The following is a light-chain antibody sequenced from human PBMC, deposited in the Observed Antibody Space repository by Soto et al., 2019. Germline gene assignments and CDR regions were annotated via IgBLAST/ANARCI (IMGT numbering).Light chain of an antibody. Sequence: ILITQTPISLTVTPGEPASISCRSSQSLLDSDDGNTYLDWYLQKPGQSPQLLIYTVSYRASGVPDRFSGSGSGTDFTLKISRVEAEDVGVYYCMQRIEFLLTFGGGTKVDIK. V-gene: IGKV2-40*01. CDR3: MQRIEFLLT. CDR1: QSLLDSDDGNTY. CDR2: TVS. J-gene: IGKJ4*01.